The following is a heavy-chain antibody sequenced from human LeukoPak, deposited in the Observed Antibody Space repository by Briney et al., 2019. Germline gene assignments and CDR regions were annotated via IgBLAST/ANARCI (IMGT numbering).Heavy chain of an antibody. CDR1: GYTFTTSW. CDR3: ARPHTLDRTTKFYFDY. D-gene: IGHD1-26*01. J-gene: IGHJ4*02. CDR2: IFPGDSDT. Sequence: PGESLQISCQVSGYTFTTSWIGWVRPLPGKGLEWMGIIFPGDSDTKYSPSLQGQVTISADKPIDTTYLQWSSLKASDTAMYYCARPHTLDRTTKFYFDYWGQGTLVTVSS. V-gene: IGHV5-51*01.